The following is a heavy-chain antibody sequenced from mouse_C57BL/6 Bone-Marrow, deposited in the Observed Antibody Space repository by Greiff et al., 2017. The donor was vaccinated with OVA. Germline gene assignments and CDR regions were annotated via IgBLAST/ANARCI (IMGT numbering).Heavy chain of an antibody. CDR1: GYTFTDYE. CDR2: IDPETGGT. CDR3: TKDYGYDRFAY. J-gene: IGHJ3*01. D-gene: IGHD2-2*01. Sequence: VKLQESGAELVRPGASVTLSCKASGYTFTDYEMHWVKQTPVHGLEWIGAIDPETGGTAYNQKFKGKAILTADKSSSTAYMELRSLTSEDSAVYYCTKDYGYDRFAYWGQGTLVTVSA. V-gene: IGHV1-15*01.